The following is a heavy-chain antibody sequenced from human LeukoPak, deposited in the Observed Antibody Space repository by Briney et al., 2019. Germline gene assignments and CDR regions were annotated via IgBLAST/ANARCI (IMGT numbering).Heavy chain of an antibody. Sequence: SETLSLTCTVSGSSISSYYWSWIRQPPGKGLEWIGYIYYSGSTNYNPSLKSRVTISVDTSKNQFSLKLSSVTAADTAVYYCAREGSYDSSGYYRDDAFDIWGQGTMVTVSS. V-gene: IGHV4-59*01. D-gene: IGHD3-22*01. J-gene: IGHJ3*02. CDR2: IYYSGST. CDR3: AREGSYDSSGYYRDDAFDI. CDR1: GSSISSYY.